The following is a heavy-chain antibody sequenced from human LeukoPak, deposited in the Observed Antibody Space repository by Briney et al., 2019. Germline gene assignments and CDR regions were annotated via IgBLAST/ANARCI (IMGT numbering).Heavy chain of an antibody. D-gene: IGHD1-26*01. CDR2: IIPILGIA. J-gene: IGHJ6*02. CDR3: ARDQWVGATSIYYYGMDV. Sequence: ASVKVSCKASGGTFSSYAISWVRQAPGQGLEWMGRIIPILGIANYAQKFQGRVTITADKSTSTAYMELSSLRSDDTAVYYCARDQWVGATSIYYYGMDVWGQGTTVTVSS. CDR1: GGTFSSYA. V-gene: IGHV1-69*04.